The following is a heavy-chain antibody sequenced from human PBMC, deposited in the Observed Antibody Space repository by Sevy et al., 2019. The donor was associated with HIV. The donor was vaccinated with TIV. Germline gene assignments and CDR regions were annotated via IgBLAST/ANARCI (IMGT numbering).Heavy chain of an antibody. D-gene: IGHD3-10*01. Sequence: GGSLRLSCAASGFTFSNYFINWVRQAPGKGLEWVSSISSGSSYILYADSVKGRFTISRDNAKNSLYLHMNSLRAEDTAVYYCSRGDYYGSLYYFDYWGPGTLVTVSS. CDR2: ISSGSSYI. CDR3: SRGDYYGSLYYFDY. CDR1: GFTFSNYF. J-gene: IGHJ4*02. V-gene: IGHV3-21*01.